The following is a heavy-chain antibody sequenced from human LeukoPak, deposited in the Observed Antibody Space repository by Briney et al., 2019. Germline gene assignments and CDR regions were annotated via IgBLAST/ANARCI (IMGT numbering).Heavy chain of an antibody. CDR1: GYSFTSYW. CDR2: IDPSDSYT. D-gene: IGHD1-1*01. Sequence: PGESLKISCKGSGYSFTSYWISWVRQMPGKGLEWMGRIDPSDSYTNYSPSFQGHVTISADESISTAYLQWSSPKASDTAMYYCARRTTGTTFSDYWGQGTLVTVSS. CDR3: ARRTTGTTFSDY. J-gene: IGHJ4*02. V-gene: IGHV5-10-1*01.